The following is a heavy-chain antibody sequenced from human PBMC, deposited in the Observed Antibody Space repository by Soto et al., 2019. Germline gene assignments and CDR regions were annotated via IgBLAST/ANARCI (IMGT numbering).Heavy chain of an antibody. V-gene: IGHV3-74*01. CDR3: ARDLGGSHDY. Sequence: PGGSLRLSWAASGFTFSTYLMHWVRQAPGKGLVWVSRIKTDGSVTTYADSVKGRFTISRDNAKNTLYLQMNTLRAEDTAVYYCARDLGGSHDYWGRGTLVTVSS. CDR2: IKTDGSVT. D-gene: IGHD3-16*01. CDR1: GFTFSTYL. J-gene: IGHJ4*02.